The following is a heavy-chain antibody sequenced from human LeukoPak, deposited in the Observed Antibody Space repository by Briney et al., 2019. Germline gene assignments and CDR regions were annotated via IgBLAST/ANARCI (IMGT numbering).Heavy chain of an antibody. Sequence: GGSLRLSCAASGFTFSSYSMNWVRQAPGKGLEWVSYISISSSTIYYADSVKGRFTNSRDNSKNTLYLQMNSLRPEDTAVYYCAKESGYSYRQYYFDYWGQGTLVTVSS. J-gene: IGHJ4*02. V-gene: IGHV3-48*01. CDR2: ISISSSTI. D-gene: IGHD5-18*01. CDR3: AKESGYSYRQYYFDY. CDR1: GFTFSSYS.